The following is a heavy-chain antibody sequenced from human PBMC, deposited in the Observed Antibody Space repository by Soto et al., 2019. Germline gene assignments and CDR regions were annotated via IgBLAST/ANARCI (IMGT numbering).Heavy chain of an antibody. Sequence: PSETLSLTCTVSGGSISSYYWSWIRQPPGKGLEWIGYIYYSGSTNYNPSLKSRVTISVDTSKNQFSLKLSSVTAADTAVYYCERHSEWLSFDYWGQGTLVTVSS. V-gene: IGHV4-59*08. CDR2: IYYSGST. CDR3: ERHSEWLSFDY. D-gene: IGHD3-3*01. J-gene: IGHJ4*02. CDR1: GGSISSYY.